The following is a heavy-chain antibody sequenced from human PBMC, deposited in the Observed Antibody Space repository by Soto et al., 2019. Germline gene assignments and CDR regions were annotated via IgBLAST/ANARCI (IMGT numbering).Heavy chain of an antibody. CDR2: LNHSGST. J-gene: IGHJ4*02. CDR1: DGSFRGSY. D-gene: IGHD1-26*01. Sequence: PAGPLSPTCAVYDGSFRGSYWRWIRQPPGKGLEWIGELNHSGSTNYNPSLKSRLTISLYTSQTQLSPKLGSATPAHTAPCYCVRCANDSGSGPSPFHFDYWGQGTLVTVYS. CDR3: VRCANDSGSGPSPFHFDY. V-gene: IGHV4-34*01.